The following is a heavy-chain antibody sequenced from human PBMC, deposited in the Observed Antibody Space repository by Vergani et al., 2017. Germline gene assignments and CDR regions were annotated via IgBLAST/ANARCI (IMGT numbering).Heavy chain of an antibody. CDR3: ARNIAVAGTPSYFDY. Sequence: QVQLVQSGAEVKTPGSSVKVSCKASGGTFSSYAISWVRQAPGQGLEWMGGIISIFCTVNYAQKFQGRVTITADEPTSTAYMELSSLRSEDTAVYYCARNIAVAGTPSYFDYWGQGTLVTVSS. CDR2: IISIFCTV. J-gene: IGHJ4*02. CDR1: GGTFSSYA. D-gene: IGHD6-19*01. V-gene: IGHV1-69*01.